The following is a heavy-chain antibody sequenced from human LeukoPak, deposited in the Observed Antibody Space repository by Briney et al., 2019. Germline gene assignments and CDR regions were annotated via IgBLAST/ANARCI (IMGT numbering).Heavy chain of an antibody. CDR1: GGSISSYY. J-gene: IGHJ6*02. Sequence: SETLSLTCTVSGGSISSYYWSWIRQPPGKGLERIGYIYYSGSTNYNPSLKSRVTISVDTSKNQFSLKLSSVTAADTAVYYCARLQRGYAIYYYGMDVWGQGTTVTVSS. V-gene: IGHV4-59*08. D-gene: IGHD5-12*01. CDR3: ARLQRGYAIYYYGMDV. CDR2: IYYSGST.